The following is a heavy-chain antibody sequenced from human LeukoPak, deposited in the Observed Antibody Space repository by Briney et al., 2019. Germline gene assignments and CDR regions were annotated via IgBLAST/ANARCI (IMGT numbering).Heavy chain of an antibody. J-gene: IGHJ4*02. Sequence: SVKVSCKASGYTFTGYYMHWVRQAPGQGLEWMGRIIPILGIANYAQKFQGRVTITADKSTSTAYMELSSLRSEDTAVYYCARTDTAMVTDYWGQGTLVTVSS. D-gene: IGHD5-18*01. V-gene: IGHV1-69*02. CDR3: ARTDTAMVTDY. CDR1: GYTFTGYY. CDR2: IIPILGIA.